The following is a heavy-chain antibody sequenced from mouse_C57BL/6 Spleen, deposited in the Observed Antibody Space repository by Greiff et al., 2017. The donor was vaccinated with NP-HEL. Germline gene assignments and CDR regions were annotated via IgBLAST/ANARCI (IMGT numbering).Heavy chain of an antibody. CDR3: ARYFDV. J-gene: IGHJ1*03. CDR1: GFTFSDYG. CDR2: ISSGSSTI. Sequence: EVQVVESGGGLVKPGGSLKLSCAASGFTFSDYGMHWVRQAPEKGLEWVAYISSGSSTIYYADTVKGRFTISRDNAKNTLFLHMTSLRSEDTAMYYCARYFDVWGTGTTVTVSS. V-gene: IGHV5-17*01.